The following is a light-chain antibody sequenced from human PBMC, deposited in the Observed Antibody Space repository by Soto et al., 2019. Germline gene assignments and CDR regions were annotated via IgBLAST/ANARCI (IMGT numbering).Light chain of an antibody. J-gene: IGKJ2*01. CDR3: QQHDNLPRT. CDR1: QDIRDF. V-gene: IGKV1-33*01. Sequence: DLQMTQSPSSLSASVGDRVTITCQASQDIRDFLNWYQQKPGKAPNLLIYDASHLQTGVPSRFSGGGSGTDFTLTISSLQPEDIATYYCQQHDNLPRTFGQGTKLEIK. CDR2: DAS.